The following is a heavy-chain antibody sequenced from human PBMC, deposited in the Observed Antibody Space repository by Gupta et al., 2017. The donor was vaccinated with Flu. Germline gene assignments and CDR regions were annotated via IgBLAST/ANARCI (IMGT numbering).Heavy chain of an antibody. D-gene: IGHD3-9*01. Sequence: TFNNYAIGWVRQAPGQGLEWMGGIIPSLGSTNYTQKFQGRVTITADKSTSTVYMDLSSLRSDDTAVYYCARNNFDWLLRGYRWFDPWGQGTLVTVSS. CDR3: ARNNFDWLLRGYRWFDP. V-gene: IGHV1-69*06. CDR2: IIPSLGST. CDR1: TFNNYA. J-gene: IGHJ5*02.